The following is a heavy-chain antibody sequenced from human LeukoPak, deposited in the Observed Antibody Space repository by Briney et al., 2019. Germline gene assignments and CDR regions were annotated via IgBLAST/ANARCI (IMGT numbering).Heavy chain of an antibody. CDR2: IYPGVSDT. Sequence: HGESLKISCKGSGYIFTSYWIGWVRQLPGKGLEWMGIIYPGVSDTRYSPSSQGQVTISADKSISTAYLQWSSLQASDTAISSRARGGSGSFLWWFDHWGQGTLVTVSS. CDR3: ARGGSGSFLWWFDH. V-gene: IGHV5-51*01. D-gene: IGHD3-10*01. CDR1: GYIFTSYW. J-gene: IGHJ5*02.